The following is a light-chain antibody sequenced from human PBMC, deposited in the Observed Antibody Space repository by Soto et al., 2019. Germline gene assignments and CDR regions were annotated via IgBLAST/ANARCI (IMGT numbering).Light chain of an antibody. CDR3: QMCDSAHALT. Sequence: DIQMTQSPSSLSASVGDRVTITCRASQDIAKLLAWYQQKPGKVPKLLIYAASTLQSGVPSRFSGSGSGTDSSLTITGPQPEDVATYYCQMCDSAHALTFGGGTKIEIK. CDR2: AAS. CDR1: QDIAKL. J-gene: IGKJ4*01. V-gene: IGKV1-27*01.